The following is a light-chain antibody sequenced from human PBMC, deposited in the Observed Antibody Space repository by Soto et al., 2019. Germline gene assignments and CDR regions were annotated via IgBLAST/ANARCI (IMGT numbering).Light chain of an antibody. CDR1: SSDVGAYNY. CDR3: CSYTTSNTFV. V-gene: IGLV2-14*01. CDR2: HVT. Sequence: QSALTQPASVSGSLGQSITISCSGTSSDVGAYNYVSWYQQYPGKAPKLMIYHVTDRPSGVSIRFSGSKSGNTASLTISGLQAEDEADYYCCSYTTSNTFVFGTGTKLTVL. J-gene: IGLJ1*01.